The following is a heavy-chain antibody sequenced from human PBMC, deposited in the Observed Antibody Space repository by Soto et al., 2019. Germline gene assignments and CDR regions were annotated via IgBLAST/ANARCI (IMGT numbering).Heavy chain of an antibody. D-gene: IGHD6-13*01. CDR3: ARGGGAQGSSWYYFDY. CDR1: GYTFTGYY. CDR2: INPDSGGT. J-gene: IGHJ4*02. Sequence: ASAKDSCKASGYTFTGYYMHCVRQAPGRGREWMGWINPDSGGTNYAQKFQGRGTMTKDTSISTAYMELSRLRSDDTDVDYCARGGGAQGSSWYYFDYWGQGTLVTVSS. V-gene: IGHV1-2*02.